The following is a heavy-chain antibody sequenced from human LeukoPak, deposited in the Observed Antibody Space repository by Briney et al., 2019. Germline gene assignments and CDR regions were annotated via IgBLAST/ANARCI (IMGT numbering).Heavy chain of an antibody. J-gene: IGHJ4*02. V-gene: IGHV3-11*01. CDR3: ARDSSGAGIAAVDY. CDR1: GGSFSGYY. CDR2: ISSSGSTI. Sequence: LSLTCAVYGGSFSGYYWSWIRQAPGKGLEWVSYISSSGSTIYYADSVKGRFTISRDNSKNTLYLQMNSLRAEDTAVYYCARDSSGAGIAAVDYWGQGTLVTVSS. D-gene: IGHD6-13*01.